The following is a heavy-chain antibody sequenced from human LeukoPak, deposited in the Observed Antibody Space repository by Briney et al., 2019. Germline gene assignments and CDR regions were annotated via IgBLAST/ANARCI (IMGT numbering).Heavy chain of an antibody. CDR1: GGSISSGGYS. CDR2: IKRDGSEK. Sequence: ETLSLTCAVSGGSISSGGYSWSWVRQAPGKGLEWVANIKRDGSEKYYADSVKGRFSISRDNARNSLLLQMNSLGGEDSAMYYCVRDKYYDSVSGYFTGWGQGTLVTVSS. J-gene: IGHJ4*02. CDR3: VRDKYYDSVSGYFTG. V-gene: IGHV3-7*01. D-gene: IGHD3-16*01.